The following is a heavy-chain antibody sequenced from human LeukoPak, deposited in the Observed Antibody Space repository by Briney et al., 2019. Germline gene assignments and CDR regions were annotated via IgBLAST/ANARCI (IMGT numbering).Heavy chain of an antibody. CDR2: IRYDGSNK. CDR3: AKDEARRRDGYNYLIDY. V-gene: IGHV3-30*02. D-gene: IGHD5-24*01. Sequence: PGGSLRLSCAASGFTFSSYGMHWVRQAPGKGLEWVAFIRYDGSNKYYADSVKGRFTISGDNSKNTLYLQMNSLRAEDTAVYYCAKDEARRRDGYNYLIDYWGQGTLVTVSS. J-gene: IGHJ4*02. CDR1: GFTFSSYG.